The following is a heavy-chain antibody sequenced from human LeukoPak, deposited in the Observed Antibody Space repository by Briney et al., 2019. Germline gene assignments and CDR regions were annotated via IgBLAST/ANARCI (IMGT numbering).Heavy chain of an antibody. V-gene: IGHV3-23*01. J-gene: IGHJ4*02. Sequence: GGSLRLSCAASGFTFSSYAMSWVRQAPGKGLEWVSAISASGGSTYYADSVKGRFTISRDNAQNTLYLQVNSLRAEDTAVYYCAKGLVPAAIRVVDYWGQGTLVTVSS. CDR2: ISASGGST. D-gene: IGHD2-2*01. CDR1: GFTFSSYA. CDR3: AKGLVPAAIRVVDY.